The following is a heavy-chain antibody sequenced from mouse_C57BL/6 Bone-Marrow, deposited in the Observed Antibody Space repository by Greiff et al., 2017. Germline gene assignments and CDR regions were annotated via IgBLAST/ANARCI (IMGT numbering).Heavy chain of an antibody. CDR1: GYTFTDYY. V-gene: IGHV1-19*01. CDR2: INPYNGGT. CDR3: ARGGGLLWFAY. Sequence: VQLQQSGPVLVKPGASVKMSCKASGYTFTDYYMNWVKQSHGKSLEWIGVINPYNGGTSYNQKFKGKATLTVDKSSSTAYMELNSLTSEDSAVYYCARGGGLLWFAYWGQGTLVTVSA. J-gene: IGHJ3*01.